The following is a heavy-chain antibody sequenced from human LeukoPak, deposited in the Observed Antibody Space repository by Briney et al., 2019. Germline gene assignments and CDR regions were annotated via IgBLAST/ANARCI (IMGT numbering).Heavy chain of an antibody. D-gene: IGHD3-22*01. J-gene: IGHJ4*02. V-gene: IGHV4-4*07. Sequence: SETLSLTCTVSGGSITSYSWSWIRQPAGKGLEWIGRMSTSASTNYNPSLRGRVTMSVDTSKNQFSLNLSSVTAADTAVYYCAASYYYYSSGPRPYYFDFWGQGTLVTVSS. CDR1: GGSITSYS. CDR2: MSTSAST. CDR3: AASYYYYSSGPRPYYFDF.